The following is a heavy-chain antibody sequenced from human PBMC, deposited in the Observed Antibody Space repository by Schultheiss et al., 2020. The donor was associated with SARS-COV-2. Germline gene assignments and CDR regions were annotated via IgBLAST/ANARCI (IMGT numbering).Heavy chain of an antibody. D-gene: IGHD5/OR15-5a*01. J-gene: IGHJ5*02. CDR2: LYTSGTT. CDR3: ARSTEAYNWFDP. V-gene: IGHV4-4*07. CDR1: GGSISNFY. Sequence: SETLSFTCTVSGGSISNFYWSWIRQPAGKGLEWLGRLYTSGTTNYNPSLKNRLTMSVDTSKNHFSLKLNSVTAADTAVYYCARSTEAYNWFDPWGQGTLVTVSS.